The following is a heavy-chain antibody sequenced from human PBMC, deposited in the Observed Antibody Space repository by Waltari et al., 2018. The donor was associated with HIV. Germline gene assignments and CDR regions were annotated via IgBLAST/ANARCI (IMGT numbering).Heavy chain of an antibody. Sequence: QVPLVASGGAVVQSGGSLSLSCGVSGFAVCSDGMHWVRQAPGKGLEWVGVMSYDGKTYFSDDVKGRFTMSRDTSKNTMFLQMDRLKIDDRAVYYCARDLNMLYHGSGFDYWGPGTPVTV. D-gene: IGHD3-10*01. CDR3: ARDLNMLYHGSGFDY. V-gene: IGHV3-30*03. CDR2: MSYDGKT. CDR1: GFAVCSDG. J-gene: IGHJ4*02.